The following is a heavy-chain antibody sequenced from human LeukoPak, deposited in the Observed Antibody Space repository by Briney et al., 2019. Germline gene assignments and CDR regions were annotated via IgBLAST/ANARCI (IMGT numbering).Heavy chain of an antibody. CDR1: GFTFDDYA. J-gene: IGHJ6*04. D-gene: IGHD3-10*02. V-gene: IGHV3-43D*03. Sequence: GGSLRLSCAASGFTFDDYAMHWVRLAPGKGLEWVSLISWDGGSTYYADSVNGRFTISRDNAKNSLYLQMNSLRAEDTAVYYCAELGITMIGGVWGKGTTVTISS. CDR3: AELGITMIGGV. CDR2: ISWDGGST.